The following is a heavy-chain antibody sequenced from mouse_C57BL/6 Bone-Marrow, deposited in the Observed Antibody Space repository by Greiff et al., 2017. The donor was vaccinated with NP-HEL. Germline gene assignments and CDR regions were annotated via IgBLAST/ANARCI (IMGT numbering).Heavy chain of an antibody. D-gene: IGHD2-3*01. CDR2: IRSKSNNYAT. J-gene: IGHJ3*01. CDR3: VRHGDDGYSAWFAY. V-gene: IGHV10-1*01. CDR1: GFSFNTYA. Sequence: EVQGVESGGGLVQPKGSLKLSCAASGFSFNTYAMNWVRQAPGKGLEWVARIRSKSNNYATYYAASVKDSFTISRDDSESMLYLQMNNLKTEDTAMDYSVRHGDDGYSAWFAYWGQGTLVTVSA.